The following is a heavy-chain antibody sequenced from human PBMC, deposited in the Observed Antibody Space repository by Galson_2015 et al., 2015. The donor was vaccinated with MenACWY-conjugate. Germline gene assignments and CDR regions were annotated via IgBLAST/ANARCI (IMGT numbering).Heavy chain of an antibody. Sequence: SLRLSCAASGFTFSSYSMNWVRQAPGKGLEWVSSISSSSYIYYADSVKGRFTISRDNAKNSLYLQMNSLRAEDTAVYYCARDGYPTRYCSSTSCLDNWFDPWGQGTLVTVSS. CDR1: GFTFSSYS. D-gene: IGHD2-2*01. CDR2: ISSSSYI. V-gene: IGHV3-21*01. J-gene: IGHJ5*02. CDR3: ARDGYPTRYCSSTSCLDNWFDP.